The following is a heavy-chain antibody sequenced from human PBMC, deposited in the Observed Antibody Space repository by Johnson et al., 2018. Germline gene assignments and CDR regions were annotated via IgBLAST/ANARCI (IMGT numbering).Heavy chain of an antibody. CDR1: GFTFGDYA. D-gene: IGHD2-15*01. CDR3: TRGGPYVSPTPINDY. CDR2: IRSQAPGGTT. Sequence: EEQLVESGGALVKPGRSLRLSCRASGFTFGDYAMSWFRQAPGKGLEWVGFIRSQAPGGTTEYAASVKDRFTLSRDDSKSIAYPQLNSLKTEDTAVYYCTRGGPYVSPTPINDYWGQGTLVTVSS. V-gene: IGHV3-49*05. J-gene: IGHJ4*02.